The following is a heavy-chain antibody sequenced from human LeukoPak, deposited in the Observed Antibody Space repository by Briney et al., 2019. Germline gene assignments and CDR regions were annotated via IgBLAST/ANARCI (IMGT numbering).Heavy chain of an antibody. D-gene: IGHD3-16*01. J-gene: IGHJ3*02. CDR3: ARDRYNSTFLGEVTIRRFVDACEI. Sequence: ASVKVSCKASGGTFRNYAFSWVRQAPGQGLEWMGGILPIFGTANYPQKFQGRLTITADELTSTAYMELSSLRSEDTAVYYCARDRYNSTFLGEVTIRRFVDACEIWGLGTMVTVSS. CDR2: ILPIFGTA. V-gene: IGHV1-69*13. CDR1: GGTFRNYA.